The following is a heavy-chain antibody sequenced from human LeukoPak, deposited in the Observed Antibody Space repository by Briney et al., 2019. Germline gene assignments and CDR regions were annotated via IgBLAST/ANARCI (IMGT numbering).Heavy chain of an antibody. J-gene: IGHJ4*02. CDR1: GYTFTSYD. CDR2: MNPNSGNT. Sequence: ASVKVSCKASGYTFTSYDINWVRQATGQGLEWMGWMNPNSGNTGYAQKFKGRVTITRNTSISRAYMELSSLRSEDTAVYYCARAPYSSSSVGCDYWGQGTLVTVSS. CDR3: ARAPYSSSSVGCDY. D-gene: IGHD6-6*01. V-gene: IGHV1-8*03.